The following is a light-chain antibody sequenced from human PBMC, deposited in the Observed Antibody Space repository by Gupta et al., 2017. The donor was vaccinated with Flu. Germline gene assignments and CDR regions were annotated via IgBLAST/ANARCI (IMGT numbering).Light chain of an antibody. J-gene: IGKJ2*01. CDR1: QSISAW. CDR3: QQYNTYPYN. CDR2: KAS. Sequence: DIQMTQSPSTLSASVRDRVTITCRASQSISAWLAWYQQKPGKAPNLLIYKASTLESGVPSRFNGSGSGTEFTLTISSLQPDDFATYYCQQYNTYPYNFGQGTKLEI. V-gene: IGKV1-5*03.